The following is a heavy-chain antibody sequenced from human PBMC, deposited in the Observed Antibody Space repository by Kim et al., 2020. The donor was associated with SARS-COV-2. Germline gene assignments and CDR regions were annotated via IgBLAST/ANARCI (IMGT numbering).Heavy chain of an antibody. V-gene: IGHV3-43*02. CDR3: AKDDQDIVVVVAATLDY. CDR2: ISGDGGST. D-gene: IGHD2-15*01. J-gene: IGHJ4*02. CDR1: GFTFDDYT. Sequence: GGSLRLSCAASGFTFDDYTMHWVRQAPRKGLEWVSLISGDGGSTYYADSVKGRFTISRDNSKNSLYLQMNSLRTEDTALYYCAKDDQDIVVVVAATLDYWGQGTLVTVSS.